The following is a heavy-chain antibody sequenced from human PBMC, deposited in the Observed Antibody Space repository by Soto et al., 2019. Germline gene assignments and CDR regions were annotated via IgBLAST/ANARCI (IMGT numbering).Heavy chain of an antibody. J-gene: IGHJ6*02. D-gene: IGHD6-6*01. CDR1: GGSFSGYY. CDR2: INHSGST. CDR3: ARVGFLEEQLVTDYYYGMDV. Sequence: SETLSLTCAVYGGSFSGYYWSWIRQPPGKGLEWIGEINHSGSTNYNPSLKSRVTISVDTSKNQFSLKLSSVTAADTAVYYCARVGFLEEQLVTDYYYGMDVWGQGTTVTVSS. V-gene: IGHV4-34*01.